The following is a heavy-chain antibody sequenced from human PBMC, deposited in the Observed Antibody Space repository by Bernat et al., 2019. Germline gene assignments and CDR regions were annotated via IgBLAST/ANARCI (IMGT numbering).Heavy chain of an antibody. Sequence: QLQLQESGPGLVKPSETLSLTCTVSGGSISSSSYYWGWIRQPPGKGLEWIGSIYYSGSTYYNPSLKSRVTISVDTSKNQFSLKLSSVTAADTAVYYCARQSGIVVLFDYWGQGTLVTVSS. J-gene: IGHJ4*02. CDR3: ARQSGIVVLFDY. CDR1: GGSISSSSYY. D-gene: IGHD6-19*01. CDR2: IYYSGST. V-gene: IGHV4-39*01.